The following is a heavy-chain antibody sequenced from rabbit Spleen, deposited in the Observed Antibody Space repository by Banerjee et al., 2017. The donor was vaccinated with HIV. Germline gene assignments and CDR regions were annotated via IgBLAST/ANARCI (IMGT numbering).Heavy chain of an antibody. CDR1: GFDFSSNA. V-gene: IGHV1S45*01. D-gene: IGHD8-1*01. CDR3: ARDAGTSFSTYGMDL. Sequence: QQQLEESGGGLVKPGGTLTLTCKASGFDFSSNAMCWVRQAPGKGLEWVACAYAGSSDSTYSATWAKGRFTISKTSSTTVTLQMTSLTAADTATYFCARDAGTSFSTYGMDLWGQGTLVTVS. J-gene: IGHJ6*01. CDR2: AYAGSSDST.